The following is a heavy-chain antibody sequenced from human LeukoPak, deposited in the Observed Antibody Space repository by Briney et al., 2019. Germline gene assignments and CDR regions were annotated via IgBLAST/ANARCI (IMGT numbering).Heavy chain of an antibody. J-gene: IGHJ4*02. D-gene: IGHD2-15*01. CDR3: ARGPVVVVAAQYFDY. CDR2: ISYDGSNK. CDR1: GFTFSSYA. V-gene: IGHV3-30-3*01. Sequence: PGGSLRLSCAASGFTFSSYAVHWVRQAPGKGLEWGAVISYDGSNKYYADSVKCRFTISRDNSKNTLYLQMNSLRAEDTAVYYCARGPVVVVAAQYFDYWGQGTLVTVSS.